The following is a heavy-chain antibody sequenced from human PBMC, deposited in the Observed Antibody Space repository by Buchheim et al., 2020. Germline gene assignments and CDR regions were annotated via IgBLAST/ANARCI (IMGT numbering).Heavy chain of an antibody. CDR1: GFIFSSYQ. Sequence: EVQLVESGGGMVQPGGSLRLSCTASGFIFSSYQMNWVRQAPGKGLEWVSYITSSGDTTYYADSVKGRFTISRDNAENSLILQMNSLRAEDTAVYYCAREADAFDIWGQGT. V-gene: IGHV3-48*03. CDR2: ITSSGDTT. J-gene: IGHJ3*02. CDR3: AREADAFDI.